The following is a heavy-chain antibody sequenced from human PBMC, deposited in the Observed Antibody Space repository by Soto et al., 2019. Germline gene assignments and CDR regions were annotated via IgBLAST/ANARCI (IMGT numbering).Heavy chain of an antibody. D-gene: IGHD3-22*01. Sequence: PGGSLRLSCAASGFTFSNAWINWVRQAPGKGLEWVGRIKSKTDGGTTDYDEPVKDRFAISRDDSNNMVYLQMNSLKIEYTAVYYCTTDSYSTIIIVRFDYWGHGTLVTVSS. CDR1: GFTFSNAW. CDR2: IKSKTDGGTT. CDR3: TTDSYSTIIIVRFDY. J-gene: IGHJ4*01. V-gene: IGHV3-15*07.